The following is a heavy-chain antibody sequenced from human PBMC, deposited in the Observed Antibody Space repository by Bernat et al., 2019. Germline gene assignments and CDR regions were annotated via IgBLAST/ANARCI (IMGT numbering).Heavy chain of an antibody. CDR1: GFTFSSYS. V-gene: IGHV3-21*05. D-gene: IGHD2-15*01. CDR3: ASIREGYCSGGSCLGDAFDS. CDR2: ISSSSSYI. Sequence: EVQLVESGGGLVKPGGSLRLSCAASGFTFSSYSMNWVRQAPGKGLEWVSYISSSSSYIYYADSVKGRFTISRDNAKNSLYLQMNSLRAEDTAVYYCASIREGYCSGGSCLGDAFDSWGQGTMVTVSS. J-gene: IGHJ3*02.